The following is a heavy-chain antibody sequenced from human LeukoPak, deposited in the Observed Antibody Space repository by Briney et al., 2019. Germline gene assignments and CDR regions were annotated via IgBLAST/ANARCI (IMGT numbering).Heavy chain of an antibody. Sequence: PSETLSLTCTVSGGSISSYYWSWIRQPPGKGLEWIGYIYYSGSTNYNPSLKSRVTISVDTSKNQFSLKLSSVTAADTAVYYCARATDTAMVGYWGQGTLVTVSS. CDR2: IYYSGST. CDR3: ARATDTAMVGY. D-gene: IGHD5-18*01. J-gene: IGHJ4*02. V-gene: IGHV4-59*08. CDR1: GGSISSYY.